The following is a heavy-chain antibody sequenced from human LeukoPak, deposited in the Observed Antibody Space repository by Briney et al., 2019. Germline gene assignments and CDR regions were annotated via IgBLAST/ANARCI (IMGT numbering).Heavy chain of an antibody. D-gene: IGHD6-13*01. CDR3: ARATILIAAAGTRHDWFDP. CDR2: ISPYNGNT. CDR1: DYTFTSYV. V-gene: IGHV1-18*01. Sequence: ASVKVSCKASDYTFTSYVITWVRQAPGQGLEWMGWISPYNGNTNYAQKVQGRVTMTTDTSTSTAYMELRSLRADDTAVYYCARATILIAAAGTRHDWFDPWGQGTLVTVSS. J-gene: IGHJ5*02.